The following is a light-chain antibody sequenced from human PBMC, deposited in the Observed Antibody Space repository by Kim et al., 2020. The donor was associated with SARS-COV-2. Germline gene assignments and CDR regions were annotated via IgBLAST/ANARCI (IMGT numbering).Light chain of an antibody. CDR1: QDFGSY. CDR3: QQYYSYPPT. J-gene: IGKJ1*01. Sequence: ADTGDRVTITCRASQDFGSYLAWHQQKPGKAPKLLIYATSALQSGVPSRFSGSGSGTDFTLTISCLQSEDFATYYCQQYYSYPPTFGQGTKVDIK. V-gene: IGKV1-8*01. CDR2: ATS.